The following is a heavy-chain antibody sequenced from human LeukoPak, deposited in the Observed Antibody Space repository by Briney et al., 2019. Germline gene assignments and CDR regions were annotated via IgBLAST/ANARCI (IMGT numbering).Heavy chain of an antibody. V-gene: IGHV4-39*01. J-gene: IGHJ4*02. D-gene: IGHD3-3*01. CDR3: ASSYYDLWSGHYYFDY. CDR2: IYYSGST. CDR1: GGSISSSSYY. Sequence: PSETLSLTCTVSGGSISSSSYYWGWIRQPPGKGLEWIGSIYYSGSTYYNPSLKSRVTISVDTSKNQFSLKLGSVTAADTAVYYCASSYYDLWSGHYYFDYWGQGTLVTVSS.